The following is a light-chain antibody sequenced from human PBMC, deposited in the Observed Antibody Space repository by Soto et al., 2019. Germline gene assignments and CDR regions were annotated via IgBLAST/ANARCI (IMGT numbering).Light chain of an antibody. CDR1: SSNIGSNT. CDR2: TAG. CDR3: SAWDNSLNGYV. Sequence: QSVLTQPLSASASPGQRVTLSCSGGSSNIGSNTVAWYQHLPGTAPPRLIFTAGQRPSGVPGRFSGYKSGTSASLAISGLQSEDEGDYYCSAWDNSLNGYVFGPGTKLTVL. J-gene: IGLJ1*01. V-gene: IGLV1-44*01.